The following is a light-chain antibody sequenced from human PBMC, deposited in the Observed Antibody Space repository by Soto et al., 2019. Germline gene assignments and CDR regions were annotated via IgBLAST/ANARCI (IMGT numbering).Light chain of an antibody. J-gene: IGLJ3*02. Sequence: NFMLTQPHSVSESPGKTVTFSCTRSSGSIASNYVQWYQQRPGSAPTTVIYEDNQRPSGVPDRFSGSIDSSSNSASLTISGLKTEDEADYYCQSYDSSNHEVFGGGTKLTVL. CDR1: SGSIASNY. V-gene: IGLV6-57*03. CDR2: EDN. CDR3: QSYDSSNHEV.